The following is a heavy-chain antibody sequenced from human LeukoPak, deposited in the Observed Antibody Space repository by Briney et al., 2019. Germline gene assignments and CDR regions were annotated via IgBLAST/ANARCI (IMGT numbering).Heavy chain of an antibody. CDR1: GGSIISRTYY. Sequence: SETLSLTCTVSGGSIISRTYYWAWIRQPPGKGLEWIGSIYYSGSTYYNPSLKSRVTISVDTSKNQCSLKLSSVTAADTAVYYCATQSEDPDDYWGQGTLVTVSS. CDR2: IYYSGST. J-gene: IGHJ4*02. D-gene: IGHD1-14*01. V-gene: IGHV4-39*01. CDR3: ATQSEDPDDY.